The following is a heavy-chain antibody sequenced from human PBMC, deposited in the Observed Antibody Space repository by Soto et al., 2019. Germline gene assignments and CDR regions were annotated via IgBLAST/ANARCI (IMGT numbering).Heavy chain of an antibody. CDR3: ARELITMVRGVISPLYFDF. V-gene: IGHV4-31*03. Sequence: SETLSLTCTVSGGSISSGGYYWSWIRQHPGKGLEWIGYIYYSGSTYYNPSLKSRVTISVDTSKNQFSLKLSSVTAADTAVYYCARELITMVRGVISPLYFDFWGQGTLVTVSS. D-gene: IGHD3-10*01. CDR2: IYYSGST. J-gene: IGHJ4*02. CDR1: GGSISSGGYY.